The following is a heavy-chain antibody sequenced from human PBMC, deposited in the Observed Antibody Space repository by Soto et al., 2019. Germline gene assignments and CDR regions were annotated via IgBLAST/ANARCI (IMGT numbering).Heavy chain of an antibody. D-gene: IGHD4-17*01. CDR3: ARDSATVADYYYTMDV. J-gene: IGHJ6*02. CDR2: ISYVGSNK. CDR1: GFTFSSYP. Sequence: QVQLVESGGGEVQPGRSLRLSCAASGFTFSSYPMHWVRQAPGKGLEWVAVISYVGSNKYYVDSVKGRFTISRDNSKNTLYLQMNSLIPEDTTVYYCARDSATVADYYYTMDVWGQGTTVTVSS. V-gene: IGHV3-30-3*01.